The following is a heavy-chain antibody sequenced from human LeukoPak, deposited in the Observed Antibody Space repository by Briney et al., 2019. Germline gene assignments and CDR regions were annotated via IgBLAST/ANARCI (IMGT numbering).Heavy chain of an antibody. CDR3: AQEHVDSSGYYYVPNWFDP. CDR2: IKQDGSAK. CDR1: GFTFSSYL. J-gene: IGHJ5*02. D-gene: IGHD3-22*01. V-gene: IGHV3-7*01. Sequence: GGSLRLSCTASGFTFSSYLMSWVRQAPGKGLEWVANIKQDGSAKYYVDSVEDRFTISRDNAKNSLYLQMNSLRAEDTAVYYCAQEHVDSSGYYYVPNWFDPWGQGTLVTVSS.